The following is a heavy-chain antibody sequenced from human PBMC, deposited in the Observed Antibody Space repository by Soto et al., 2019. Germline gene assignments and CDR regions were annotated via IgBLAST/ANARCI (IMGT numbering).Heavy chain of an antibody. D-gene: IGHD4-17*01. Sequence: EVQLVQSGAEVKKPGESLKISCKGSGYSFTSYWIGWVRQMPGKGLEWMGIIYPGDSDTRYSPSFQGQVTISADKSISTAYLQWSSLKASDTAMYYCARHLSSTDYGDYVGLDYYYYYMDVWGKGTTVTVSS. V-gene: IGHV5-51*01. CDR2: IYPGDSDT. CDR3: ARHLSSTDYGDYVGLDYYYYYMDV. J-gene: IGHJ6*03. CDR1: GYSFTSYW.